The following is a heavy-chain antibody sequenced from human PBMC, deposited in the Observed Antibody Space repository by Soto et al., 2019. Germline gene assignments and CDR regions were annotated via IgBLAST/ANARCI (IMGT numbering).Heavy chain of an antibody. Sequence: PSETLSLTCTVSGDSISDYYWSWIRQPPGKGLEWIAYISNSGSTDYNPSLKSRVTISVDMSTNQFSLKLDSVTAADTAAYYCARLRISTVSTTYYFDYWGQGTLVTVSS. CDR3: ARLRISTVSTTYYFDY. J-gene: IGHJ4*02. CDR1: GDSISDYY. V-gene: IGHV4-59*01. CDR2: ISNSGST. D-gene: IGHD4-17*01.